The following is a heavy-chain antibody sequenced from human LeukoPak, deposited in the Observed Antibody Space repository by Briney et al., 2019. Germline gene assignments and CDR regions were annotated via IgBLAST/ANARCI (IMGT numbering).Heavy chain of an antibody. V-gene: IGHV1-3*01. D-gene: IGHD3-22*01. CDR3: ARTDPYYDSSRDYFDY. J-gene: IGHJ4*02. CDR2: INAGNGNT. CDR1: GYTFTGYY. Sequence: ASVKVSCKASGYTFTGYYMHWVRQAPGQRLEWMGWINAGNGNTKYSQKFQGRVTITRDTSASTAYMELSSLRSEDTAVYYCARTDPYYDSSRDYFDYWGQGTLVTVSS.